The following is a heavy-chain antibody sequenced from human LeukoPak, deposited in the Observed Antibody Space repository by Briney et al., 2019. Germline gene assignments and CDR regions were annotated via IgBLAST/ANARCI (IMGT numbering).Heavy chain of an antibody. CDR2: INSDGSIT. CDR1: GFTFSNYW. J-gene: IGHJ3*02. D-gene: IGHD1-20*01. V-gene: IGHV3-74*01. Sequence: PGGSLRLSCAASGFTFSNYWMHWVRQAPGKGLVWVSHINSDGSITGYADSVKGRFTISRDNAKNTLYLQMDSLRAEDTAVYYCARDRYDSYDTFGIWGHGTMVTVSS. CDR3: ARDRYDSYDTFGI.